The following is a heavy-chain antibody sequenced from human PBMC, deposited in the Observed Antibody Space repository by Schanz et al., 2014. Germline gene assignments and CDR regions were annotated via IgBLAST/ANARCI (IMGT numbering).Heavy chain of an antibody. CDR1: RSTFSSYT. V-gene: IGHV1-69*02. Sequence: QVQLVQSGAEVKKPGSSVKVSCKASRSTFSSYTISWVRQARGQGLAWVGRFIPILDVGNYAQQFQGRVSFAAEKSTSTAYMELSSLRCEDTALSYCARGARPGTFDSWGQGTMXTVSS. D-gene: IGHD1-1*01. CDR2: FIPILDVG. J-gene: IGHJ3*02. CDR3: ARGARPGTFDS.